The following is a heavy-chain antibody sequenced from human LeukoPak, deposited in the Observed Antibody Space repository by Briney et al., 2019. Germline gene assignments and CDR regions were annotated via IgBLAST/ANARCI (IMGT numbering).Heavy chain of an antibody. CDR3: TTPDYYYDSLDAFDI. CDR1: GFTFSSYG. Sequence: GGSLRLSCAASGFTFSSYGIHWVRQAPGKGLEWVAFIRHDGSNKYYADSVKGRFTISRDNSKNTLYLQMNSLKTEDTAVYYCTTPDYYYDSLDAFDIWGQGTMVTVSS. V-gene: IGHV3-30*02. D-gene: IGHD3-22*01. J-gene: IGHJ3*02. CDR2: IRHDGSNK.